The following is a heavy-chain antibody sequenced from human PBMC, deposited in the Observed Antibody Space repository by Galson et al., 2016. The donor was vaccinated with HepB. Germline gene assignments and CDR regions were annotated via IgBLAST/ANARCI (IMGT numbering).Heavy chain of an antibody. D-gene: IGHD1-26*01. V-gene: IGHV1-24*01. CDR1: GYTLNELS. CDR3: ATFPWRHQWDAYSFGF. J-gene: IGHJ4*02. CDR2: FDPEDGDT. Sequence: SCKVSGYTLNELSMHWVRQVPGKGLEWMGGFDPEDGDTVYAQNFQGRVSMTEDTSTETAYMELSGLKSEDTAMYYCATFPWRHQWDAYSFGFWGQGTLVTVAS.